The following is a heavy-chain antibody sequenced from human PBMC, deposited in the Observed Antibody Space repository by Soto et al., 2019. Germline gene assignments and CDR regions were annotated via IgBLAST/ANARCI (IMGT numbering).Heavy chain of an antibody. D-gene: IGHD5-18*01. CDR1: GGSISSYY. CDR3: APGGGARIQLWLGAFDI. V-gene: IGHV4-59*08. CDR2: IYYSGST. J-gene: IGHJ3*02. Sequence: QVQLQESGPGLVKPSETLSLTCTVSGGSISSYYWSWIRQPPGKGLEWIGYIYYSGSTNNNPSLRSGGTITVAPSKTQVSLKLSSGTAADPAVYYCAPGGGARIQLWLGAFDIWGQGTMVTVSS.